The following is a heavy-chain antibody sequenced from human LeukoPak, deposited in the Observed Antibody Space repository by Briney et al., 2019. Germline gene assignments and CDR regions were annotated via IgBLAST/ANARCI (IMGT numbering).Heavy chain of an antibody. CDR1: GGSFSGYY. Sequence: SETLSLTCAVYGGSFSGYYWSWIRQPPGKGLEWIGEINHSGSTNYNPSLKSRVTISVDTSKNQFSLKLSSVTAADTAVYYCARTGVQWLRLSYYYYGMDVWGKGTTATVSS. J-gene: IGHJ6*04. V-gene: IGHV4-34*01. CDR2: INHSGST. D-gene: IGHD5-12*01. CDR3: ARTGVQWLRLSYYYYGMDV.